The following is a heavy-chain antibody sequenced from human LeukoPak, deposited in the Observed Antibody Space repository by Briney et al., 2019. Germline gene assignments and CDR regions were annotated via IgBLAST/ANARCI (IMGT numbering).Heavy chain of an antibody. CDR3: ARAVAAAGTWAFDI. J-gene: IGHJ3*02. CDR1: GFTFSSYD. D-gene: IGHD6-13*01. CDR2: IGTAGDT. Sequence: GGSLRLSCAASGFTFSSYDMYWVRQATGKGLEWVSAIGTAGDTYYPGSVKGRFTISRENAKNSLYLQMNSLRAGDTAVYYCARAVAAAGTWAFDIWGQGTMVTVSS. V-gene: IGHV3-13*01.